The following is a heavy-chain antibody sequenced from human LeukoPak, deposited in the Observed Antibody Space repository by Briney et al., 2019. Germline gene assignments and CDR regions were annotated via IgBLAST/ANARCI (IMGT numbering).Heavy chain of an antibody. V-gene: IGHV3-11*01. J-gene: IGHJ4*02. D-gene: IGHD3-16*02. CDR2: ISSSSSTI. Sequence: GGSLRLSCAASGFTFSDYYMSWIRQAPGKGLEWVSYISSSSSTIYYADSVKGRFTISRDNAKNSLYLQMNSLRAEDTAVYYCARAPRTYDYVWGSYRPLHLDYWGQGTLVTVSS. CDR1: GFTFSDYY. CDR3: ARAPRTYDYVWGSYRPLHLDY.